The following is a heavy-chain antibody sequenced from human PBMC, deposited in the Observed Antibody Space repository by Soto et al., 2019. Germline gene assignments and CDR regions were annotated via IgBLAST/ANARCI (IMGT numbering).Heavy chain of an antibody. V-gene: IGHV4-59*01. CDR3: AGSTYYYDSSGYYPFDP. J-gene: IGHJ5*02. CDR2: IYYSGST. Sequence: SETLSLTCTVSGGSISIYYWSWIRHPPGKGLEWIGYIYYSGSTNYNPSLKSRVTISVDTSKNQFSLKLSSVTAADTAVYYCAGSTYYYDSSGYYPFDPWGQGTLVTVSS. CDR1: GGSISIYY. D-gene: IGHD3-22*01.